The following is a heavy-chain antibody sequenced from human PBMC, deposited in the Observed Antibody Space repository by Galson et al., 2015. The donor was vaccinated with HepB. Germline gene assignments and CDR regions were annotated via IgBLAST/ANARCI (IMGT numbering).Heavy chain of an antibody. CDR3: ARWVVVVPAAISDYYYYMDV. V-gene: IGHV1-8*01. J-gene: IGHJ6*03. CDR2: MNPNSGNT. Sequence: SVKVSCKASGYTFTSYDINWVRQATGQGLEWMGWMNPNSGNTGYALKFQGRVTMTRNTSISTAYMELSSLRSEDTAVYYCARWVVVVPAAISDYYYYMDVWGKGTTVTVSS. D-gene: IGHD2-2*01. CDR1: GYTFTSYD.